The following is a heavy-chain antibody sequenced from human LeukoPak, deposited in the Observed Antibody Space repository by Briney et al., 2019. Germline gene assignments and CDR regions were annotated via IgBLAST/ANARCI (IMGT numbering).Heavy chain of an antibody. Sequence: GGSLRLSCAASGFTFSIYSMNWVRQAPGKGVEWVSSISSSSSYIYYADSVKGRFTISRDNAKNSLYLQMNSLRAEDTAVYYCAREPFDYDILAGYNYWGQGTLVTVSS. CDR1: GFTFSIYS. CDR2: ISSSSSYI. CDR3: AREPFDYDILAGYNY. D-gene: IGHD3-9*01. V-gene: IGHV3-21*01. J-gene: IGHJ4*02.